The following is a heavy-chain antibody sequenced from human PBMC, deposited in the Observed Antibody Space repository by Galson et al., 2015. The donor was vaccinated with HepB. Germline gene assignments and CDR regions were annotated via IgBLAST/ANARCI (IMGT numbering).Heavy chain of an antibody. D-gene: IGHD1-26*01. CDR3: ARDIPWELHRGTQFDY. V-gene: IGHV1-18*04. CDR1: GYTFNDYH. Sequence: SVKVSCKASGYTFNDYHMHWVRQAPGQGLEWMGWISAYNGNTNYAQKLQGRVTMTTDTSTSTAYMELRSLRSDDTAVYYYARDIPWELHRGTQFDYWGQGTLVTVSS. CDR2: ISAYNGNT. J-gene: IGHJ4*02.